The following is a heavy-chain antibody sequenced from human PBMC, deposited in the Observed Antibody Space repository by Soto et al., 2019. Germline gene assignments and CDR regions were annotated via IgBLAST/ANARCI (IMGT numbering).Heavy chain of an antibody. J-gene: IGHJ1*01. V-gene: IGHV3-9*01. CDR3: AKGAYSSGWDPYFQH. CDR2: ISWNSGSI. CDR1: GFTFDDYA. D-gene: IGHD6-19*01. Sequence: PGGSLRLSCAASGFTFDDYAMHWVRQAPGKGLEWVSGISWNSGSIGYADSVKGRFTISRDNAKNSLYLQMNSLRAEDTALYYCAKGAYSSGWDPYFQHWGQGTLVTVSS.